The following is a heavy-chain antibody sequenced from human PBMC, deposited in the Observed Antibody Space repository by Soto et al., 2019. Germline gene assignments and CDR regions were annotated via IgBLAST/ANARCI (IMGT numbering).Heavy chain of an antibody. CDR3: AKVGSIAVYHYHYALDV. D-gene: IGHD6-6*01. CDR2: ISYDGTKK. J-gene: IGHJ6*02. CDR1: GFTFSSYG. Sequence: QVQLMESGGGVVQPGKSLRLYCVGSGFTFSSYGMHWVRQAPGKGLEWVAGISYDGTKKYYGDSVKGRFSISRDNSRQTVYLQMDSLRAEDTAVYYCAKVGSIAVYHYHYALDVWGQGTTVTVSS. V-gene: IGHV3-30*18.